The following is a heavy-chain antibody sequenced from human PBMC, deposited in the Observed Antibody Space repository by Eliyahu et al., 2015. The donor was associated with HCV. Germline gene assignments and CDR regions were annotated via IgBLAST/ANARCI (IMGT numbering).Heavy chain of an antibody. CDR2: VSGSAGST. V-gene: IGHV3-23*01. D-gene: IGHD2-2*01. CDR3: AKVGPFYCSSTTCYFDS. Sequence: EVQLLESGGGLVQPGGSLRLSCAASGFPFSSYAMSWVRQAPGKGLECVSSVSGSAGSTYYADSVKGRFTISRDNSKNTLYLQMNSLRAEDTAVYYCAKVGPFYCSSTTCYFDSWGQGTLVTVSS. CDR1: GFPFSSYA. J-gene: IGHJ4*02.